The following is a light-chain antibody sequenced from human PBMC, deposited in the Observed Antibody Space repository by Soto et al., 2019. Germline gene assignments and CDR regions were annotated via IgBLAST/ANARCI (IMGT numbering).Light chain of an antibody. V-gene: IGLV2-14*01. CDR2: EVT. CDR1: SSDIGGYNY. Sequence: QSVLTQPASASGSPGRSITISCTGGSSDIGGYNYVSWFQQHPGKAPKLMIYEVTNRPSGVSNRFSGSKSGSTASLTISGLQAEDEADYYCSSYTSSNTLVFGTGTKVTVL. J-gene: IGLJ1*01. CDR3: SSYTSSNTLV.